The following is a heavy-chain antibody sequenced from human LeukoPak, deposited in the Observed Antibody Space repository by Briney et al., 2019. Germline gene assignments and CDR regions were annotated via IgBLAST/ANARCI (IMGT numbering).Heavy chain of an antibody. Sequence: GGSLRLSCAASGFTFSIYAMSWVRQAPGKGLEWVAVISYDGSNKYYADSVKGRFTISRDNSKNTLYLQMNSLRAEDTAVYYCAKDALLRTPPYYYYGMDVWGQGTTVTVSS. D-gene: IGHD2-15*01. CDR3: AKDALLRTPPYYYYGMDV. CDR2: ISYDGSNK. J-gene: IGHJ6*02. V-gene: IGHV3-30*18. CDR1: GFTFSIYA.